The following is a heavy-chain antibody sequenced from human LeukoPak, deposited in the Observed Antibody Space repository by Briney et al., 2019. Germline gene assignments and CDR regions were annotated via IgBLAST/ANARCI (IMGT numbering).Heavy chain of an antibody. D-gene: IGHD3-9*01. Sequence: SVTVSFKASGGTFSSYAISWVRQAPGQGLEWMGGIIPIFGTANYAQKFQGRVTITADESTSTAYMELSSLRSEDTAVYYCAREGNDLTSKYYFDYWGQGTLVTVSS. V-gene: IGHV1-69*13. J-gene: IGHJ4*02. CDR3: AREGNDLTSKYYFDY. CDR2: IIPIFGTA. CDR1: GGTFSSYA.